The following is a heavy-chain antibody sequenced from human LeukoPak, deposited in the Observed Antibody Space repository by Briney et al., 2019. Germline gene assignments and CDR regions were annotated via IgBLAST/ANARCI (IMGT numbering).Heavy chain of an antibody. CDR3: ARGGETAAGISSFFDY. Sequence: SVKVSCKSSGGIFSRYAISWVRPVPGQGLEWMGGLVPMFRTPNYAQKFQGRVTITTDESTDESTGSAYMELSGLKSEDTAVYYCARGGETAAGISSFFDYWGQGALVTVSS. CDR1: GGIFSRYA. CDR2: LVPMFRTP. V-gene: IGHV1-69*05. D-gene: IGHD6-13*01. J-gene: IGHJ4*02.